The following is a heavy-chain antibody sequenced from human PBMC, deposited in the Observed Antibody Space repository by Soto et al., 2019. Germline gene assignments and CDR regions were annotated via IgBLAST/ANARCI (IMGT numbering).Heavy chain of an antibody. J-gene: IGHJ4*02. CDR1: GFTFSSYS. CDR3: AKDRAAAAGYYFDY. D-gene: IGHD6-13*01. Sequence: XGSLIVSCAASGFTFSSYSMSLVLQAPGKGLEWVSAISGSGGSTYYADSVKGRFTISRDNSKNTLYLQMNSLRAEDTAVYYCAKDRAAAAGYYFDYWGQGTLVTVSS. V-gene: IGHV3-23*01. CDR2: ISGSGGST.